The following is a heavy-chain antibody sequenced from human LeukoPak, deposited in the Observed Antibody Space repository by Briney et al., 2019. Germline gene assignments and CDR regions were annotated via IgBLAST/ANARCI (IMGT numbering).Heavy chain of an antibody. J-gene: IGHJ4*02. CDR3: ARGARSSSWYVPYYFDY. Sequence: PSETLSLTCTVSDYSISSGYYWGWIRQPPGKGLEWIGSIYYSGSTYYNPSLKTRVTISKDTSKNHFSLKVSSVTAADTAVYYCARGARSSSWYVPYYFDYWGQGTLVTVSS. CDR1: DYSISSGYY. V-gene: IGHV4-38-2*02. CDR2: IYYSGST. D-gene: IGHD6-13*01.